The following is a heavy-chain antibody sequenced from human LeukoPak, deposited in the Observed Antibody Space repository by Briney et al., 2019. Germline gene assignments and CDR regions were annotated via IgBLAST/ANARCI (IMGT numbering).Heavy chain of an antibody. CDR2: IYTSRST. Sequence: SQTLSLTCTVSGGSNSSVSYYWSWIRQPGVKGLEWIGRIYTSRSTNYNPSLKSRVTISVDTSKNQFCLKLSSVTAADTAVYYCTMVGYSSGWSTYWGQGTLVTVSS. J-gene: IGHJ4*02. V-gene: IGHV4-61*02. D-gene: IGHD6-19*01. CDR1: GGSNSSVSYY. CDR3: TMVGYSSGWSTY.